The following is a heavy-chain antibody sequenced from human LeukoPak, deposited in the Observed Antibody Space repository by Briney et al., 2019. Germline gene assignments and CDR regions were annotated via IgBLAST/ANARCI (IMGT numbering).Heavy chain of an antibody. V-gene: IGHV3-23*01. J-gene: IGHJ3*02. Sequence: GGSLRLSCAASGFTFSNYDISWVRQTPEKGLEWVAAISASGDRTYYADSVRGRFTISRDNAKNSLYLQMNSLRAEDTAVYYCARGRDGYNHAFDIWGQGTMVTVSS. CDR1: GFTFSNYD. CDR3: ARGRDGYNHAFDI. CDR2: ISASGDRT. D-gene: IGHD5-24*01.